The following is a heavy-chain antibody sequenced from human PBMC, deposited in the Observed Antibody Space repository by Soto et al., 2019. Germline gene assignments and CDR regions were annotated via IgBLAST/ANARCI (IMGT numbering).Heavy chain of an antibody. V-gene: IGHV3-48*02. CDR1: GFTFSSYT. CDR3: ARAPSRALDY. CDR2: ISSSSRTI. Sequence: EVQLVDSGGGLVQSGGSLRLSCAASGFTFSSYTMHWVRQAPGKGLEWISYISSSSRTIYYADSVKGRFTISRDNAQNSLYLQMTSLRDEDTAVYYCARAPSRALDYWGQGTLVTVSS. D-gene: IGHD2-2*01. J-gene: IGHJ4*02.